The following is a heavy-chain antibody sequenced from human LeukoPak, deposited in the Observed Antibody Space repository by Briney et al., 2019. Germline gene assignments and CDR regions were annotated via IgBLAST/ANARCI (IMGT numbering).Heavy chain of an antibody. J-gene: IGHJ4*02. D-gene: IGHD6-13*01. V-gene: IGHV3-30*03. CDR3: ARVAEAAAFDS. CDR2: ISYDGSNK. CDR1: GFTFSSYG. Sequence: QVQLVESGGGVVQPGRSLRLSCAASGFTFSSYGMHWVRQAPGKGLEWVAVISYDGSNKYYADSVKGRFTISRDNSKNTLYLQMNSLRAEDTAVYYCARVAEAAAFDSWGQGTLVTVSS.